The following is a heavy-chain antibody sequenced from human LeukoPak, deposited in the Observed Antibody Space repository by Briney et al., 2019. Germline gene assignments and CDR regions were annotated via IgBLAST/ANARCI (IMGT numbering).Heavy chain of an antibody. Sequence: GGSLRLSCAASGFIVRSNYMSWVREAPGKGLEWVSVIYSGGRTYYADSVKGRFTISRDNSRNTLYLQMNSLRAEDTAVYYCARGWGRELDGAVDIWGQGTMVTVSS. V-gene: IGHV3-53*01. J-gene: IGHJ3*02. CDR2: IYSGGRT. D-gene: IGHD3-10*01. CDR1: GFIVRSNY. CDR3: ARGWGRELDGAVDI.